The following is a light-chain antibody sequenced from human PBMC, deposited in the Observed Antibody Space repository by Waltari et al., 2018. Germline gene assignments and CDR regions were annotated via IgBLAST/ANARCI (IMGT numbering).Light chain of an antibody. Sequence: DIQMTQSPSTLSASVGARVTITCRASQSIPRWLAWYQQKPGKAPKLLIYKASILESGVPSRFSGGGSGTEVTLTISSLQPDDFATYYCQHYDSYSATFGRGTKIEIK. CDR1: QSIPRW. CDR3: QHYDSYSAT. V-gene: IGKV1-5*03. J-gene: IGKJ3*01. CDR2: KAS.